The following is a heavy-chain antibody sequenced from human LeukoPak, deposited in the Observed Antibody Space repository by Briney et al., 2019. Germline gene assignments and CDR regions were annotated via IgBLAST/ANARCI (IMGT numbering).Heavy chain of an antibody. D-gene: IGHD3-10*01. V-gene: IGHV3-11*04. CDR1: GFTFSDYY. CDR3: ASSYYGSGRPETFDY. CDR2: ISSSGSTI. Sequence: GGSLRLSCAASGFTFSDYYMSWIRQAPGKGLEWVSYISSSGSTIYYADSVKGRFTISRDNAKNSLYLQMNSLRAEDTAVYYCASSYYGSGRPETFDYWGQGTLVTVSS. J-gene: IGHJ4*02.